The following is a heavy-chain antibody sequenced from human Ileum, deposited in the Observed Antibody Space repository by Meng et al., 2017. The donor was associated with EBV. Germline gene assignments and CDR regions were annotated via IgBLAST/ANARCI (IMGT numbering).Heavy chain of an antibody. CDR2: IDQSGYT. CDR3: ARYGRCNGNSFYCFDP. CDR1: GWSFNDYY. J-gene: IGHJ5*02. V-gene: IGHV4-34*01. D-gene: IGHD4-23*01. Sequence: QVRLQPWSTVQLYPSETLSLTCAVYGWSFNDYYWTWLRQPPGKGLEWSGEIDQSGYTKFNPSLSSRATISRDTSNNQFSLRLNSVTAADTALYYCARYGRCNGNSFYCFDPWGQGTLVTVSS.